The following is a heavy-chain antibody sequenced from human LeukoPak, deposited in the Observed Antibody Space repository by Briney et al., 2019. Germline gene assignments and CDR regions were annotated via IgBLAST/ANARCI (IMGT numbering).Heavy chain of an antibody. D-gene: IGHD1-26*01. V-gene: IGHV4-4*02. CDR1: GDSMSSYW. Sequence: PSETLSLTCAVSGDSMSSYWWSWLRQPPEKGLEWIGEIFHSGITSYNPSLKSRVTMSVDTSENEFSLKLTSVTAADTAVYYCARAGEFKVATRWGQGTLVTVSS. J-gene: IGHJ4*02. CDR2: IFHSGIT. CDR3: ARAGEFKVATR.